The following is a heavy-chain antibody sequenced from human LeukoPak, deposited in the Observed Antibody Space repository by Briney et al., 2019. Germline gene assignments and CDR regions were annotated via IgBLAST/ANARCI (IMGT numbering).Heavy chain of an antibody. CDR1: GFTFSSYA. J-gene: IGHJ5*02. V-gene: IGHV3-23*01. CDR2: ISGSGGST. D-gene: IGHD3-10*01. CDR3: AKSGVRGVIVFWFDP. Sequence: GGSLRLSCAASGFTFSSYAMSWVRQAPGKGLEWVSAISGSGGSTYYADSVKGRFTISRDNSKNTLYLQMNSLRAEDTAVYYCAKSGVRGVIVFWFDPWGQGTLVTVSS.